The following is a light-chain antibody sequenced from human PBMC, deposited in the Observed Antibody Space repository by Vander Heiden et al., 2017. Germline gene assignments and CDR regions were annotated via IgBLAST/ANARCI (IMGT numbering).Light chain of an antibody. CDR2: WAS. CDR3: QQYYRTVSWT. Sequence: DIVMTQSPDSLAVSLGERATINCKSSQSVLYSSNNKNYLAWYQQKPGQPPKLLIDWASTRESGVPDRFSGSGSGTDFTLTISSLQAEDVAVYYCQQYYRTVSWTCGQGTKVEIK. V-gene: IGKV4-1*01. CDR1: QSVLYSSNNKNY. J-gene: IGKJ1*01.